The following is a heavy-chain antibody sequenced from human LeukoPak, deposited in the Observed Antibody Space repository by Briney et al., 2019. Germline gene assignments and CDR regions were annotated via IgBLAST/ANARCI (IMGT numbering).Heavy chain of an antibody. V-gene: IGHV3-30*07. J-gene: IGHJ4*02. CDR2: ISHDGSNN. D-gene: IGHD6-19*01. CDR1: GFTFSTFA. CDR3: AKSLDLAVAGIDY. Sequence: GGSLRLSCAASGFTFSTFAMHWVRQAPGKGLEWVALISHDGSNNYYADSVKGRFTISRDNAKNTLYLQMNSLRAEDTAVYYCAKSLDLAVAGIDYWGQGTLVTVSS.